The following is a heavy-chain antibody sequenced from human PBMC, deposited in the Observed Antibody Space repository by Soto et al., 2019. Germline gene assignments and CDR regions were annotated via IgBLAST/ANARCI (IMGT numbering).Heavy chain of an antibody. Sequence: EVQLLESGGGLVQPGGSLRLSCAASGFTFSTYAMSWVRQAPGKGLEWVSTITTSGGNTYYADSVQGRFTISRDNSKNTLYLQMNRLRAEDTAVYYCAGRYCTNGVCYTNYYYYIDVWGKGTTVTVSS. V-gene: IGHV3-23*01. CDR3: AGRYCTNGVCYTNYYYYIDV. CDR1: GFTFSTYA. J-gene: IGHJ6*03. D-gene: IGHD2-8*01. CDR2: ITTSGGNT.